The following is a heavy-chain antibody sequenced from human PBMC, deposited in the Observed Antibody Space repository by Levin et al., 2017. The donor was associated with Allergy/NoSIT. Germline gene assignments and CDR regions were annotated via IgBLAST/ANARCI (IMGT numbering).Heavy chain of an antibody. CDR3: AKEHVRGGQWLVRYYFDY. Sequence: QTGGSLRLSCAASGFTFSSYAMSWVRQAPGKGLEWVSAISGSGGSTYYADSVKGRFTISRDNSKHTLYLQMNSLRAEDTAVYYGAKEHVRGGQWLVRYYFDYWGQGTLVTVSS. J-gene: IGHJ4*02. CDR2: ISGSGGST. D-gene: IGHD6-19*01. CDR1: GFTFSSYA. V-gene: IGHV3-23*01.